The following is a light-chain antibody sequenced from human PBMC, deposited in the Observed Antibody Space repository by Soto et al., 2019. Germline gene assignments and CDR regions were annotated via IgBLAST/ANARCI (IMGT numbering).Light chain of an antibody. J-gene: IGKJ1*01. CDR1: QSVSSSY. V-gene: IGKV3-20*01. Sequence: IVLTQSPGTRSLSPGERATLSCRASQSVSSSYLAWYQQKPGQAPRLFIYGASSRATGIPDRFSGSVSGTDGTITISRLEPEDGSVYYCQQYGSSPWTFGQGTKVDIK. CDR3: QQYGSSPWT. CDR2: GAS.